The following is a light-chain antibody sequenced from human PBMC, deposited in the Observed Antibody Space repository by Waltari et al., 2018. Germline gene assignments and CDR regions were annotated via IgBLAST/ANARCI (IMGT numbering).Light chain of an antibody. J-gene: IGKJ1*01. V-gene: IGKV4-1*01. CDR1: HRVFYNSDNRNY. CDR3: QQYYSAPPWT. CDR2: WAS. Sequence: DFVLTQSPDSLAVSLGARATIHCRSSHRVFYNSDNRNYLAWYQQKPGQPPKLLISWASTRRSGVPDRFSGSGSGTDFTLTINALQAEDVAVYYCQQYYSAPPWTFGQGTKVEIK.